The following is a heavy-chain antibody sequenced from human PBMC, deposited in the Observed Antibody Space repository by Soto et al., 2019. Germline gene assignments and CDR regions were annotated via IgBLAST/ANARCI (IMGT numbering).Heavy chain of an antibody. CDR2: INQDGSEK. J-gene: IGHJ4*02. CDR1: GFTVSSYA. Sequence: GECLKISCAASGFTVSSYAMSWVRQAPGKGLEWVANINQDGSEKYYIDSVKGRFTISRDNAKNSLYLQMSSLTADDSALYYCSPSLAHWGQGTMVTVSS. V-gene: IGHV3-7*01. CDR3: SPSLAH.